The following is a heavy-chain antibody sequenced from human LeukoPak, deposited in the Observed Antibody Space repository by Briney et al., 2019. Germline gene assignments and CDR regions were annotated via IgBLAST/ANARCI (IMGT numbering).Heavy chain of an antibody. V-gene: IGHV1-8*01. CDR1: GYTFTSYD. Sequence: ASVTVSCKASGYTFTSYDINWVRLATGQGLEWMGWMNPNSGNTGYAQKFQGRVTMTRNTSISTAYMELSSLRSEDTAVYYCASSYYDFWSGYYMVQPPTRYYYYGMDVWGQGTTVTVSS. D-gene: IGHD3-3*01. J-gene: IGHJ6*02. CDR2: MNPNSGNT. CDR3: ASSYYDFWSGYYMVQPPTRYYYYGMDV.